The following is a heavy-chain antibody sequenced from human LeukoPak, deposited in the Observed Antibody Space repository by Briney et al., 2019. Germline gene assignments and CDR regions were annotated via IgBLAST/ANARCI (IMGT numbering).Heavy chain of an antibody. J-gene: IGHJ4*02. Sequence: GGSLRLSCAASGFTVSSNYMSWVRQAPGKGLEWVSVIYSGGSTYYADSVKGRFTISRDNSKNTLYLRMNSLRAEDTAVYYCARGMGSKRPTEPDCWGQGTLVTVSS. CDR3: ARGMGSKRPTEPDC. CDR2: IYSGGST. CDR1: GFTVSSNY. D-gene: IGHD3-10*01. V-gene: IGHV3-53*01.